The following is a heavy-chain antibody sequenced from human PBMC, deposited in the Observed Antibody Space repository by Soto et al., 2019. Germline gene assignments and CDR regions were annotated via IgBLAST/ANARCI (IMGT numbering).Heavy chain of an antibody. CDR2: ISGSGFNT. CDR1: GFTFNNYA. Sequence: WGALLVSCASSGFTFNNYAMSWVRQAPGKGLELISAISGSGFNTYYAHSVNGRFTISRDNSKNILSLQLNSLRADDTAVYYCAKESGISTNNYDSSGYPIDYWGQGTMVTVSS. CDR3: AKESGISTNNYDSSGYPIDY. V-gene: IGHV3-23*01. D-gene: IGHD3-22*01. J-gene: IGHJ4*02.